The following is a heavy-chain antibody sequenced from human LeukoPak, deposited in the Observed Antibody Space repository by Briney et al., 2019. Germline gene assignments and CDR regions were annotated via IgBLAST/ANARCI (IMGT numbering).Heavy chain of an antibody. CDR3: AREKYSYAGPFDY. V-gene: IGHV3-11*06. J-gene: IGHJ4*02. CDR2: ISSSSSYT. D-gene: IGHD5-18*01. CDR1: GFTFSDYY. Sequence: MTGGSLRLSCAASGFTFSDYYMSWIRQAPGKGLEWVSYISSSSSYTNYADSVKGRFTISRDNAKNSLYLQMNSLRAEDTAVYYCAREKYSYAGPFDYWGQGTLVTVSS.